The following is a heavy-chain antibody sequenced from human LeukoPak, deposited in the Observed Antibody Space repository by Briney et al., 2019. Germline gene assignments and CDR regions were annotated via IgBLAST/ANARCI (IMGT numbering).Heavy chain of an antibody. CDR1: GYTFTSYG. V-gene: IGHV1-18*01. CDR3: AREGLQNDRYYYYYIDV. D-gene: IGHD1-1*01. CDR2: ISAYNGNT. Sequence: GASVKVSCKASGYTFTSYGISWVRQAPGQGLEWMGWISAYNGNTNYAQKLQGRVTMTTDTSTSTAYMELRSLRSDDTAVYYCAREGLQNDRYYYYYIDVWGEGTTVTVTS. J-gene: IGHJ6*03.